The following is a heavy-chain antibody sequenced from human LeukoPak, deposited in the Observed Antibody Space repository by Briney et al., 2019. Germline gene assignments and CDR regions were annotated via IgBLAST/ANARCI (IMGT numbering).Heavy chain of an antibody. CDR1: GGSFSGYY. V-gene: IGHV3-23*01. CDR2: ISGSSGST. CDR3: AKTLLWFGDPHYGMDV. D-gene: IGHD3-10*01. Sequence: PSETLSLTCAVYGGSFSGYYWSWIRQPPGKGLEWVSAISGSSGSTYYADSVKGRFTISRDNSKNTLYLQMNSLRAEDTAAYYCAKTLLWFGDPHYGMDVWGQGTTVTVSS. J-gene: IGHJ6*02.